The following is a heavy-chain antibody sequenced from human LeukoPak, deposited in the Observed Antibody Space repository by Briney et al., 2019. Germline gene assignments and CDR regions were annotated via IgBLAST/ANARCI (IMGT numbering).Heavy chain of an antibody. J-gene: IGHJ5*02. CDR3: AKDRGWVTNWFDP. CDR2: ISGSGGST. D-gene: IGHD3-10*01. V-gene: IGHV3-23*01. Sequence: GGSLRLSCAASGFTFSSYAMGWVRQAPGKGLEWVSAISGSGGSTYYADSVKDRFTISRDNSKNTLYLQMNSLRAEDTAVYYCAKDRGWVTNWFDPWGQGTLVTVSS. CDR1: GFTFSSYA.